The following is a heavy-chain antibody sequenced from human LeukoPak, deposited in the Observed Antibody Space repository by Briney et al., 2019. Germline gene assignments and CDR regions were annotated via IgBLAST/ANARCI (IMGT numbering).Heavy chain of an antibody. CDR3: AREGPYRGARRFDY. J-gene: IGHJ4*02. Sequence: GGSLRLSCAASGFTFTSYVFHWVRQAPGKGLEWVALISFDGTNNYNAASVKGRFNISRDNSKNTLSLALNNLTPEDTAVYYCAREGPYRGARRFDYWGQGTLVTVSS. CDR2: ISFDGTNN. CDR1: GFTFTSYV. V-gene: IGHV3-30*01. D-gene: IGHD1-14*01.